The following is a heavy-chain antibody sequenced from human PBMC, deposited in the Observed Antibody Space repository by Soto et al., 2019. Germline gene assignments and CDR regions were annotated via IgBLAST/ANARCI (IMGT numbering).Heavy chain of an antibody. CDR2: ISGSGGST. Sequence: GGSLRLSCAASGFTFSSYAMSWVRQAPGKGLEWVSAISGSGGSTYYADSVKGRFTISRDNSKNTLYLQMNSLRAEDTAVYYCAKHEVDFWSGYHKNYFDYWGQGTLVTVSS. D-gene: IGHD3-3*01. CDR1: GFTFSSYA. V-gene: IGHV3-23*01. CDR3: AKHEVDFWSGYHKNYFDY. J-gene: IGHJ4*02.